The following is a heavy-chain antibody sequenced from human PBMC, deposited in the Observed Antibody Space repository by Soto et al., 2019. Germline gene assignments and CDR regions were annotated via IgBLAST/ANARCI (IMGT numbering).Heavy chain of an antibody. D-gene: IGHD2-15*01. J-gene: IGHJ4*02. CDR3: ARDPLEVVAPTGCFDY. CDR1: GFTFSSYA. Sequence: AGGSLRLSCAASGFTFSSYAMHWVRQAPGKGLEWVAVISYDGSNKYYADSVKGRFTISRDNSKNTLYLQMNSLRAEDTAVYYCARDPLEVVAPTGCFDYWGQGTLVTVSS. V-gene: IGHV3-30-3*01. CDR2: ISYDGSNK.